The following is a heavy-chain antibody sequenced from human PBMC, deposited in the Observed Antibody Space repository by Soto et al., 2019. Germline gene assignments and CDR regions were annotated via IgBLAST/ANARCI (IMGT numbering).Heavy chain of an antibody. CDR3: ARGGGSTKVDY. D-gene: IGHD2-2*01. CDR2: TSNSGST. J-gene: IGHJ4*02. Sequence: QVQLQESGPGLVKPSQTLSLTCTVSGGFITSSGYYWSWIRQHPGEGLEWIGFTSNSGSTSYNPSLKSRVTISVDTSSNQFSLNLKSVTVADTAVYYCARGGGSTKVDYWGQGTLVTVSP. CDR1: GGFITSSGYY. V-gene: IGHV4-31*03.